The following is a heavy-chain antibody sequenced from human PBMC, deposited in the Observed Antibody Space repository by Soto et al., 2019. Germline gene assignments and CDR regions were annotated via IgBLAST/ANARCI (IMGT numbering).Heavy chain of an antibody. V-gene: IGHV3-72*01. CDR1: GITLSDHY. CDR2: IRTKARSYTT. D-gene: IGHD3-10*01. CDR3: STNLAGPSGARHIDN. J-gene: IGHJ4*02. Sequence: EVQLVESGGGLVQLGGSLRLSCAGSGITLSDHYMDWVRQATGKGPEWVGRIRTKARSYTTVYAASVKGRFTISRDDSKNSVFLQMNRLKTEGTAVYFCSTNLAGPSGARHIDNWGQGTRVTVSS.